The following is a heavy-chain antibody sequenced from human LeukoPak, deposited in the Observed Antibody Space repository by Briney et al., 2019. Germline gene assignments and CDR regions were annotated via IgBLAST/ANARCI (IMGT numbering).Heavy chain of an antibody. CDR1: GFTFSSYA. V-gene: IGHV3-30-3*01. J-gene: IGHJ4*02. Sequence: GGSLRLSCSASGFTFSSYAIRWVRQAPGKGLEWVAVISYDGSNKYYADSVKGRFTISRDNSKNTLYLQMNSLRAEDTAVYYCARDSPGENYFDYWGQGTLVTVSS. D-gene: IGHD3-10*01. CDR3: ARDSPGENYFDY. CDR2: ISYDGSNK.